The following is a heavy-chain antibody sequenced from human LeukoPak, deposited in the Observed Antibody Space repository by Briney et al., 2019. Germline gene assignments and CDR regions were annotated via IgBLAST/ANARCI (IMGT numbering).Heavy chain of an antibody. CDR1: GFTFSNAW. D-gene: IGHD3-22*01. CDR2: IKSKTDGGTT. J-gene: IGHJ4*02. Sequence: AGSLTLSCAASGFTFSNAWMSWVRQAPGKGLEWVGRIKSKTDGGTTDYAAPVKGRFTISRDDSKNTLYLQMNSLKTEDTAVYYCTKPNYDSSGYYDYWGQGTLVTVSS. CDR3: TKPNYDSSGYYDY. V-gene: IGHV3-15*01.